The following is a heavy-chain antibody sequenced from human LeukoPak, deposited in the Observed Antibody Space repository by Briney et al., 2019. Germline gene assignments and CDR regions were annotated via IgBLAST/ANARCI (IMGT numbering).Heavy chain of an antibody. V-gene: IGHV4-59*01. Sequence: SETLSLTCAVYGGSFSGYYWSWIRQPPGKGLEWIGHIYYSGSTNYNPSLKSRVTISVDTSKNQLSLKLSSVTAADTAVYYCARGRYYSDSSGYFYDYWGQGTLVTVSS. CDR1: GGSFSGYY. CDR3: ARGRYYSDSSGYFYDY. D-gene: IGHD3-22*01. CDR2: IYYSGST. J-gene: IGHJ4*02.